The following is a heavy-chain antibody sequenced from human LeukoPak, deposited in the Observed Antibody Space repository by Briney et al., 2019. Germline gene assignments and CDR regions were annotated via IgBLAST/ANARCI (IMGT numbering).Heavy chain of an antibody. Sequence: GGSLRLSCAASGFTFSSYWMSWVRQAPGKGLEWVATIKQDGSGKHYVDSVKGRFTISRDNAKNSMYLQMNSLRAEDTAVYYCARVGGYRVFDPWGQGTLVTVSS. V-gene: IGHV3-7*01. CDR3: ARVGGYRVFDP. D-gene: IGHD6-25*01. CDR1: GFTFSSYW. CDR2: IKQDGSGK. J-gene: IGHJ5*02.